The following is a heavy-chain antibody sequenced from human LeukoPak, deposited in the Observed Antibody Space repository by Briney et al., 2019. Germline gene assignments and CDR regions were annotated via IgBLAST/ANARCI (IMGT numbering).Heavy chain of an antibody. D-gene: IGHD6-13*01. Sequence: SETLSLTCTVCCGSINICSHYWSWTRQPAGKGLEWIRRIYTGRSTNYNPSLKSRVTISVDTSNIQFSLKLSSVTAADTAVYYCASRVRMGEHLVRNPYGMDVWGQGTTVTVSS. J-gene: IGHJ6*02. CDR3: ASRVRMGEHLVRNPYGMDV. V-gene: IGHV4-61*02. CDR2: IYTGRST. CDR1: CGSINICSHY.